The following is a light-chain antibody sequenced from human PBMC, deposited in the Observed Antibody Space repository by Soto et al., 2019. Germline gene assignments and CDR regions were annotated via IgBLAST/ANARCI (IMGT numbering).Light chain of an antibody. CDR1: SSDVGLYNY. V-gene: IGLV2-11*01. Sequence: QSALTQPRSVSGSPGQSVTISCTGTSSDVGLYNYVSWYQQHPGKAPKLIIYDVSKRPSGVPDRFSGSKSGNTASLTISGLQAEDEGEYFCCSYGGSYTPYVLGTGTKLTVL. CDR2: DVS. J-gene: IGLJ1*01. CDR3: CSYGGSYTPYV.